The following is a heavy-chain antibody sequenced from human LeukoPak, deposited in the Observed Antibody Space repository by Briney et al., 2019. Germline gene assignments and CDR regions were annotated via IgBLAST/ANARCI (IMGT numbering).Heavy chain of an antibody. CDR2: ISAYNGNT. D-gene: IGHD1-26*01. CDR3: AKVFSGSYYGMDV. J-gene: IGHJ6*02. V-gene: IGHV1-18*01. CDR1: GYIFTSYG. Sequence: ASVKVSCMASGYIFTSYGISWVRQAPGQGLAWMGRISAYNGNTNNAQKLQGRVTMTTDTATSTAYMELRSLRSDDTAVDYCAKVFSGSYYGMDVWGQGTTVTVSS.